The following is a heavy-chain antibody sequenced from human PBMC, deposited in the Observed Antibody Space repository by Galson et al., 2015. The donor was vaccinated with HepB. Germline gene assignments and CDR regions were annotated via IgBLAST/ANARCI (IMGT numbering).Heavy chain of an antibody. D-gene: IGHD3-22*01. CDR1: GFTFSSYA. CDR3: AKDHPYYDTSGYYRGYFDY. V-gene: IGHV3-23*01. CDR2: ISGSGGST. Sequence: SLRLSCAASGFTFSSYAMSWVRQAPGKGLEWVSAISGSGGSTYYADSVKGRFTISRDNSKNTLYLQMNSLRAEDTAVYYCAKDHPYYDTSGYYRGYFDYWGQGTLVTVSS. J-gene: IGHJ4*02.